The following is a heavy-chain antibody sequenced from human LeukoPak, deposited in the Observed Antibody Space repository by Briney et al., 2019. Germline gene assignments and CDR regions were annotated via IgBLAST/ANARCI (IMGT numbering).Heavy chain of an antibody. V-gene: IGHV3-30*18. Sequence: GGSLRPSCAASGFTFSSYGMHWVRQAPGKGLEWVAVISYDGSNKYYADSVKGRFTISRDNSKNTLYLQMNSLRAEDTAVYYCAKDRTVTTGLYYFDYWGLGTLVTVSS. CDR2: ISYDGSNK. CDR1: GFTFSSYG. D-gene: IGHD4-17*01. J-gene: IGHJ4*02. CDR3: AKDRTVTTGLYYFDY.